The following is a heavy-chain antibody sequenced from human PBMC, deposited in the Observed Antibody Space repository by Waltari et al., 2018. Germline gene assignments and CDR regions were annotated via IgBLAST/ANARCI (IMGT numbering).Heavy chain of an antibody. J-gene: IGHJ4*02. CDR3: ARVGARGLYYFDY. D-gene: IGHD1-26*01. Sequence: QVQLVQSGAEVKKPGASVKVSCKASGYTFTSYAMPWVRQAPGQRLEWMGWINAGNGNTKYSQKFQGRVTITRDTSASTAYMELSSLRSEDTAVYYCARVGARGLYYFDYWGQGTLVTVSS. CDR2: INAGNGNT. CDR1: GYTFTSYA. V-gene: IGHV1-3*01.